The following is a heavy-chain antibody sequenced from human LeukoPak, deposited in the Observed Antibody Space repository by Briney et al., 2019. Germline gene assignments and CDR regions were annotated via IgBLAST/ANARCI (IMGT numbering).Heavy chain of an antibody. CDR3: ARDLYNWNNLDY. V-gene: IGHV1-2*02. CDR2: INPNSGGT. CDR1: GYTFTGYY. J-gene: IGHJ4*02. D-gene: IGHD1/OR15-1a*01. Sequence: GASVEVSCKASGYTFTGYYMHWVRQAPGQGLEWMGWINPNSGGTNYAQKFQGRVTMTRDTSISTAYMELSRLRSDDTAVYYCARDLYNWNNLDYWGQGTLVTVSS.